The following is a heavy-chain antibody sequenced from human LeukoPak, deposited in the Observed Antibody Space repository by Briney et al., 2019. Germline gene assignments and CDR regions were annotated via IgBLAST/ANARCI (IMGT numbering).Heavy chain of an antibody. J-gene: IGHJ3*02. CDR1: GGTFSSYA. CDR2: IIPILGIA. V-gene: IGHV1-69*04. D-gene: IGHD3-10*01. CDR3: ATGVHSGSAYAFDI. Sequence: SVKVSCKASGGTFSSYAISWVRQAPGQGLEWMGRIIPILGIANYAQKFQGRVTMTEDTSTDTAYMELSSLRSEDTAVYYCATGVHSGSAYAFDIWGQGTMVTVSS.